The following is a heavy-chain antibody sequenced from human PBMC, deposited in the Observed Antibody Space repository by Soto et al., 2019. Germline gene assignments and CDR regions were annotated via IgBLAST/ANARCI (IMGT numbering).Heavy chain of an antibody. CDR1: GFTCISYG. V-gene: IGHV3-74*01. Sequence: PGGALRLSSAASGFTCISYGIHLGRQDPGKGLVWVQSISSDGSRTPYEASEKPRLTISRDNAKNTLYLQMHSLSAEDPGVYYCARDPAPIGWYDYWGEGKLVPVSS. CDR2: ISSDGSRT. D-gene: IGHD6-19*01. CDR3: ARDPAPIGWYDY. J-gene: IGHJ4*02.